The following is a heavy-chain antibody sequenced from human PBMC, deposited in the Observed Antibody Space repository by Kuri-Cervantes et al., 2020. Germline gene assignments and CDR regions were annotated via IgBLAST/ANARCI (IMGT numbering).Heavy chain of an antibody. CDR3: ASSSGYPTADY. J-gene: IGHJ4*02. V-gene: IGHV4-59*12. CDR2: IYYGGST. D-gene: IGHD3-22*01. Sequence: SETLSLTCTVSGGSISSYYWSWIRQPPGKGLEWIGYIYYGGSTNYNPSLKSRVTISADTSKNQFSLKLSSVTAADTAVYYCASSSGYPTADYWGQGTLVTVSS. CDR1: GGSISSYY.